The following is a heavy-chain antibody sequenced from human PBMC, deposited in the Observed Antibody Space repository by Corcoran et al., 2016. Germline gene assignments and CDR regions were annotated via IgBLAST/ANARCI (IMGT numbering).Heavy chain of an antibody. CDR2: ISAYNGNT. CDR3: ARDVCSGGSCYAPNWFDP. CDR1: GYTFTSYG. D-gene: IGHD2-15*01. Sequence: QVQLVQSGAEVKKPGASVKVSCKASGYTFTSYGISWVRQAPGQGLEWMGWISAYNGNTNYAQKLQGRVTMTTDTSTSTAYMELRSLRSADTAVYYCARDVCSGGSCYAPNWFDPWGQGTLVTVSS. V-gene: IGHV1-18*01. J-gene: IGHJ5*02.